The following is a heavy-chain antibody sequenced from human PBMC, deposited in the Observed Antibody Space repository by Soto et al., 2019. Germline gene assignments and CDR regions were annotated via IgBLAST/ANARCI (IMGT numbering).Heavy chain of an antibody. CDR3: AKAQDTGISNTLDY. J-gene: IGHJ4*02. CDR2: ISESGAII. D-gene: IGHD1-26*01. Sequence: EVHLLESGGGLVQPGGSLRLSCVASGFTFSSYTMYWVRQVPGKGLEWVSDISESGAIIHYADSVKGRFTISRDDPKSTLYLQMHTLRGADAAVYYCAKAQDTGISNTLDYWGQGTLVTVSP. V-gene: IGHV3-23*01. CDR1: GFTFSSYT.